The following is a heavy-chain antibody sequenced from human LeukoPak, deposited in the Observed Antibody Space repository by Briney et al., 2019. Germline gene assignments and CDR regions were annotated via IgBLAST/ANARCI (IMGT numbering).Heavy chain of an antibody. CDR1: GYTFINNW. CDR3: ARGLGYCGGDCFSSWYLDV. V-gene: IGHV1-46*01. CDR2: INPTGTGT. Sequence: ASVKVSCKASGYTFINNWMHWVRQAPGQGLEWIGLINPTGTGTLYAQKFQGKVAMTRDISTNTAYMELRSLRSDDTAVYYCARGLGYCGGDCFSSWYLDVWGHGTLVTVSS. J-gene: IGHJ2*01. D-gene: IGHD2-21*02.